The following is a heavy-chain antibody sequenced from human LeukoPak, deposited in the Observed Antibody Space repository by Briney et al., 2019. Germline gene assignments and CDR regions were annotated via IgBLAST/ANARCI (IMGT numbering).Heavy chain of an antibody. CDR1: GYSFSSYW. J-gene: IGHJ3*02. CDR2: IDPSDSYT. CDR3: ARRGMGDVFDI. V-gene: IGHV5-10-1*01. D-gene: IGHD3-16*01. Sequence: GESLRISCKGSGYSFSSYWINWVRQMPGKGLEWMGRIDPSDSYTNYNPSFQGHVTISADKSISTAYLQWSSLMASDTAMYFCARRGMGDVFDIWGRGTMVTVSS.